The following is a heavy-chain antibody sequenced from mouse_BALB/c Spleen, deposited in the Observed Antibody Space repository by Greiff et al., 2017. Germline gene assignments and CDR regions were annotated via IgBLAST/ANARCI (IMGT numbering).Heavy chain of an antibody. CDR3: AREGSFITTVGDY. J-gene: IGHJ2*01. CDR2: INPYNDGT. CDR1: GYTFTSYV. D-gene: IGHD1-1*01. V-gene: IGHV1-14*01. Sequence: EVQLQQSGPELVKPGASVKMSCKASGYTFTSYVMHWVKQKPGQGLEWIGYINPYNDGTKYNEKFKGKATLTSDKSSSTAYMELSSLTSEDSAVYNCAREGSFITTVGDYWGQGTTLTVSS.